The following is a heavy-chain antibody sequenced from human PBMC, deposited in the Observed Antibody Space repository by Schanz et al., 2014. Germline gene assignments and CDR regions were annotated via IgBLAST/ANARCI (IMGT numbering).Heavy chain of an antibody. CDR3: ARGLIVGDGQHFCCSYGLDV. V-gene: IGHV3-7*01. Sequence: DVQLVESGGTLVRPGGSLRLSCAASGFNFSSHWMTWVRQAPGRGLEWVANIRQDVRAKYYVDSVKGRFTISRDNIASSLFLQMNSLRAEDSAVYYCARGLIVGDGQHFCCSYGLDVWGQGTTVTVSS. CDR1: GFNFSSHW. D-gene: IGHD1-26*01. J-gene: IGHJ6*02. CDR2: IRQDVRAK.